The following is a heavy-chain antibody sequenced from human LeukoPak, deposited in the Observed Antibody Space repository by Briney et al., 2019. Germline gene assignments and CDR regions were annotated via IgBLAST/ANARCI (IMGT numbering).Heavy chain of an antibody. D-gene: IGHD6-6*01. Sequence: PGGSLRLSCAASGFTFSSYDMHWVRQATGKGLGWVSAIGTAGDTYYPGSVKGRFTISRENAKNSLYLQMNSLRAGDTAVYYCARAESYQLASYGMDVWGQGTTVTVSS. CDR1: GFTFSSYD. CDR3: ARAESYQLASYGMDV. V-gene: IGHV3-13*01. J-gene: IGHJ6*02. CDR2: IGTAGDT.